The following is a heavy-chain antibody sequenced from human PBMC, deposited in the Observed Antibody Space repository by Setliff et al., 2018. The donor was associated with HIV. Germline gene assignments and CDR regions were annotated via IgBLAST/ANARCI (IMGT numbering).Heavy chain of an antibody. CDR2: IYHSGST. J-gene: IGHJ4*02. Sequence: PSETLSLTCAVSGYSISSGYYWGWIRQPPGKGLEWIGSIYHSGSTYYNPSLKSRVTISVGTSKNQFSLKLSSVTAADTAVYYCARQIAVAATPHYFDYWGRGTLVTVSS. D-gene: IGHD6-19*01. CDR1: GYSISSGYY. V-gene: IGHV4-38-2*01. CDR3: ARQIAVAATPHYFDY.